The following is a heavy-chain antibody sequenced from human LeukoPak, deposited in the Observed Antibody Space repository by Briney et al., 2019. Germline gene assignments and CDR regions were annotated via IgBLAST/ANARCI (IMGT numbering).Heavy chain of an antibody. Sequence: SETLSLTCTVSGGSVRSSSYYWGCIRQPPGKGLEWIGSVHYNGSTCYNPSLGGRVIMSIDTSKNQFSLKLTSVAAADTAMYYCARDRGVPRPYYFDQWGQGTLVTVSS. J-gene: IGHJ4*02. D-gene: IGHD3-10*01. CDR3: ARDRGVPRPYYFDQ. CDR2: VHYNGST. V-gene: IGHV4-39*07. CDR1: GGSVRSSSYY.